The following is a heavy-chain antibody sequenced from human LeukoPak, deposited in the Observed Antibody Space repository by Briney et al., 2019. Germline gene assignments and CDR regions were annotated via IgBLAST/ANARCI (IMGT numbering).Heavy chain of an antibody. V-gene: IGHV3-23*01. Sequence: GGSLRLSCAASGFSFSDYGIHWVRQAPGKGLEWVSSISGSGGSTYYADSVKGRFTISRDNSKNTLYLQMNSLRDEDTAVYYCAKSSYYDSSGYYREYYFDYWGQGTLVTVSS. CDR3: AKSSYYDSSGYYREYYFDY. D-gene: IGHD3-22*01. CDR1: GFSFSDYG. CDR2: ISGSGGST. J-gene: IGHJ4*02.